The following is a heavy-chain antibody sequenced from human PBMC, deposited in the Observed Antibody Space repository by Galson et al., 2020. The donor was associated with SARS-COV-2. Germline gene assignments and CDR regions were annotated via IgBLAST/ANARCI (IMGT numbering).Heavy chain of an antibody. J-gene: IGHJ3*02. CDR2: MMPNSGYT. V-gene: IGHV1-8*01. D-gene: IGHD6-6*01. Sequence: ASVKVSCKASGYMFTTYDINWVRQAAGQGLEWMGWMMPNSGYTGYAQKFQGRVTMTRDTSINTAYMELTSLTSDVTAVYYCARDISSGDSFDIWGQGTMVTVSS. CDR3: ARDISSGDSFDI. CDR1: GYMFTTYD.